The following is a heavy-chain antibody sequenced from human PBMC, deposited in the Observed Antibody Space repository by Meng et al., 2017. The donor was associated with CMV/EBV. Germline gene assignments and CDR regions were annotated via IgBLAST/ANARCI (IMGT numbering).Heavy chain of an antibody. J-gene: IGHJ4*02. D-gene: IGHD3-22*01. Sequence: ASVKVSCKASGYTFTSYAMHWVRQAPGQRLEWMGWSNAGNGNTKYSQEFQGRVTITRDTSASTAYMELSSLRSEDTAVYYCARDGAPRDSSGYYSDYWGQGTLVTVSS. V-gene: IGHV1-3*02. CDR1: GYTFTSYA. CDR2: SNAGNGNT. CDR3: ARDGAPRDSSGYYSDY.